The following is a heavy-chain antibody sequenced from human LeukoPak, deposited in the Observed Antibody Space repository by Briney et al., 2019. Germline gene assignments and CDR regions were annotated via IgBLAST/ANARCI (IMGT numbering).Heavy chain of an antibody. D-gene: IGHD2-2*01. CDR2: INHSGST. CDR3: ARKDIVVVPAASYYFDY. V-gene: IGHV4-34*01. Sequence: SETLSLTCAVYGGSFSGYYWSWIRQPPGKGLEWIGEINHSGSTNYNPSLKSRVTISVDTSKNQFFLKLSSVTAADTAVYYCARKDIVVVPAASYYFDYWGQGTLVTVSS. CDR1: GGSFSGYY. J-gene: IGHJ4*02.